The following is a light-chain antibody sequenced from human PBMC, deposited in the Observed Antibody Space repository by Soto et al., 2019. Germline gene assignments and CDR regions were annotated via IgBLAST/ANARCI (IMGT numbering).Light chain of an antibody. CDR1: QSLLNNY. CDR3: QQYGGSPVS. V-gene: IGKV3-20*01. Sequence: EIVLTQSPGTLSVSPGGRAILSCTASQSLLNNYLAWYHQKPGQAPRLLFIGASIRSNGVPDRFGGSGHGTDFTLTINRVEPEDVGVYWCQQYGGSPVSFGTGTRLEIK. J-gene: IGKJ5*01. CDR2: GAS.